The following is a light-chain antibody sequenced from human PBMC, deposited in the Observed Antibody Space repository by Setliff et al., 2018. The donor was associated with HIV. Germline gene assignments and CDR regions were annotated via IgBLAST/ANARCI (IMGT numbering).Light chain of an antibody. J-gene: IGLJ2*01. Sequence: QSALTQPASVSGSPGQSITISCTGSSSDIGDYESVSWYQQHPGEVPKLMVYDVTKRPSGVSNRFSASKSGNTASPTISGLQAEDEAHYYCCSYAGSDSWIFGGGTKVTV. CDR2: DVT. CDR1: SSDIGDYES. V-gene: IGLV2-23*02. CDR3: CSYAGSDSWI.